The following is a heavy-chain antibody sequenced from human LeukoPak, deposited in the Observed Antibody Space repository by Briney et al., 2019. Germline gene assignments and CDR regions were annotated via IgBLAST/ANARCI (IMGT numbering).Heavy chain of an antibody. CDR1: GFTVSSNS. V-gene: IGHV3-53*01. Sequence: GGSLRLSCTVSGFTVSSNSWSWVRQAPGKGLEWVSFIYSGGNTHYSDSVTGRFTISRDNAKNSLYLQMNSLRAEDTAVYYCARRGYYDSSGYDYWGQGTLVTVSS. J-gene: IGHJ4*02. D-gene: IGHD3-22*01. CDR3: ARRGYYDSSGYDY. CDR2: IYSGGNT.